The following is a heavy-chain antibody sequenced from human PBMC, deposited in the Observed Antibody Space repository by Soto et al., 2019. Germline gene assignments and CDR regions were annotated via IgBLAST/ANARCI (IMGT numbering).Heavy chain of an antibody. CDR1: GFTFSSYA. D-gene: IGHD3-9*01. CDR3: APDDILTGYVARPPGS. Sequence: PGGSLRLSCAASGFTFSSYAMSWVRQAPGKGLEWVSAISGSGGSTYYADSVKGRFTISRDNSKNTLYLQMNSLRAEDTAVYYCAPDDILTGYVARPPGSGGQGTLVTVSS. J-gene: IGHJ4*02. V-gene: IGHV3-23*01. CDR2: ISGSGGST.